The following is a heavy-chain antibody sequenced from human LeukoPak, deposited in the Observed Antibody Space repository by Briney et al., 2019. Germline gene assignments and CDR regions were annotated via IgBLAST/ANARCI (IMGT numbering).Heavy chain of an antibody. CDR1: GYTFTTDY. J-gene: IGHJ4*02. CDR2: INPTGGST. D-gene: IGHD2-8*01. Sequence: ASVKVSCRTSGYTFTTDYMHWVRQAPGQGLEWMGIINPTGGSTSYAQKFQGRVTMTRDTSTSTVYMELSSLISDDTAVYYCAREYAGSALDYWGQGTLVTVSS. CDR3: AREYAGSALDY. V-gene: IGHV1-46*01.